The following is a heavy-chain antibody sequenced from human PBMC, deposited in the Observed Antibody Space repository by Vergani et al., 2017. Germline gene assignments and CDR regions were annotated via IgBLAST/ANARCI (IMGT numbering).Heavy chain of an antibody. J-gene: IGHJ6*02. CDR3: ARVMYRYEASTGYRLEGMDI. D-gene: IGHD3-9*01. Sequence: QVQLEESGPGLVKPSETLSLTCTVSGGSFNTYYWSWIRQSPGKGLEWIGYIYSTGSTNYNPSLNSRVTMSVDTYKNQFSLKLRSVTAADTAVYFCARVMYRYEASTGYRLEGMDIWGQGTTVTISS. CDR1: GGSFNTYY. CDR2: IYSTGST. V-gene: IGHV4-59*13.